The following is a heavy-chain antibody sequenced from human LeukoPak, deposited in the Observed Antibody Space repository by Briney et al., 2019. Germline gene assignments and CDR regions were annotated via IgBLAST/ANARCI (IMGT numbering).Heavy chain of an antibody. Sequence: SETLSLTCAVYGGSFSGYYWSWIRQPPGRGLEWIGEINHSGSTNYNPSLKSRVTISVDTSKNQFSLKLSSVTAADTAVYYCARVKRWLPSFDLWGRGTLVTVSS. J-gene: IGHJ2*01. CDR1: GGSFSGYY. CDR3: ARVKRWLPSFDL. CDR2: INHSGST. D-gene: IGHD5-24*01. V-gene: IGHV4-34*01.